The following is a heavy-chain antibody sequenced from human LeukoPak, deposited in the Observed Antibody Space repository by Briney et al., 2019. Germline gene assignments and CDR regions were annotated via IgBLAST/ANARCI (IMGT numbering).Heavy chain of an antibody. V-gene: IGHV1-18*04. CDR3: GRTSGTWSADFDY. CDR2: VSAYNGEA. J-gene: IGHJ4*02. D-gene: IGHD6-19*01. Sequence: GASVKVSCKASGYYFSNHGISWLRQAPGQGLEFRGWVSAYNGEAIYVQKFQGRVTMTTDTSTYTAHMELRSLRSDDTAVYCCGRTSGTWSADFDYWGRGNLVSVSS. CDR1: GYYFSNHG.